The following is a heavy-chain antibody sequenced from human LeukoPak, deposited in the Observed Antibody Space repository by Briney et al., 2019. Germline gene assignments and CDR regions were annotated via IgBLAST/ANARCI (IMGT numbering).Heavy chain of an antibody. Sequence: PGGSLRLSCAASGFTFSSYGMHWVRQVPGKGLEWVAVISYDGSNKYYADSVKGRFTISRDNSKNTLYLQMNSLRAEDTAVYYCAKTPYDSSGYDYWGQGTLVTVSS. CDR1: GFTFSSYG. J-gene: IGHJ4*02. CDR3: AKTPYDSSGYDY. D-gene: IGHD3-22*01. V-gene: IGHV3-30*18. CDR2: ISYDGSNK.